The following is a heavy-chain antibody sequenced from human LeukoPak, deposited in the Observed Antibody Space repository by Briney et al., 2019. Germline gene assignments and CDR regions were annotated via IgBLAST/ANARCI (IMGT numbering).Heavy chain of an antibody. CDR2: ISSSSSYI. Sequence: GGSLRLSCAASGFTFSSYSMTWVRQAPGKGLEWVSSISSSSSYIYYADSVKGRFTISRDNAKNSLYLQMNSLRAEDTAVYYCARDLKTLYSSSWPAWGQGTLVTVSS. CDR1: GFTFSSYS. V-gene: IGHV3-21*01. CDR3: ARDLKTLYSSSWPA. D-gene: IGHD6-13*01. J-gene: IGHJ4*02.